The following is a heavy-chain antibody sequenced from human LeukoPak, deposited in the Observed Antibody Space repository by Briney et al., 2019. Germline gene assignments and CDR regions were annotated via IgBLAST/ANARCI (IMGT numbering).Heavy chain of an antibody. J-gene: IGHJ5*02. D-gene: IGHD6-19*01. Sequence: GGTLRLSCAASGSTFSSYGMSWVRQAPGKGLEWVSAISGSGGSTYYADSVKGRFTISRDNSKNTLYLQMNSLRAEDTAVYYCAKDREQWLVLQWFDPWGQGTLVTVPS. CDR2: ISGSGGST. CDR3: AKDREQWLVLQWFDP. V-gene: IGHV3-23*01. CDR1: GSTFSSYG.